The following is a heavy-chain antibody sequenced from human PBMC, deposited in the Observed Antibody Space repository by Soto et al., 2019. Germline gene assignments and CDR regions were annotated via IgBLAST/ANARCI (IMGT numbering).Heavy chain of an antibody. CDR2: ISGSGGST. V-gene: IGHV3-23*01. D-gene: IGHD6-19*01. CDR1: GFTFSSYS. CDR3: AKVLKQWLVGGYYFDY. J-gene: IGHJ4*02. Sequence: GGSLRLSCAASGFTFSSYSMNWVRQAPGKGLEWVSAISGSGGSTYYADSVKGRFTISRDNSKNTLYLQMNSLRAEDTAVYYCAKVLKQWLVGGYYFDYWGQGTLVTVSS.